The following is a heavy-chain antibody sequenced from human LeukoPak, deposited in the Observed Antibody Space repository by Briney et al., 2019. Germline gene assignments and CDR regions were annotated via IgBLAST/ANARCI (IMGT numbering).Heavy chain of an antibody. J-gene: IGHJ4*02. CDR3: AKDQAPSYYYDSSGYSVEHFDY. D-gene: IGHD3-22*01. Sequence: RAGGSLRLSCVASGFTFSSYAMSWVRQAPGKGLEWVSAISGSGGSTYYADSVKGRFTISRDNSKNTLYLQMNSLGAEDTAVYYCAKDQAPSYYYDSSGYSVEHFDYWGQGTLVTVSS. V-gene: IGHV3-23*01. CDR2: ISGSGGST. CDR1: GFTFSSYA.